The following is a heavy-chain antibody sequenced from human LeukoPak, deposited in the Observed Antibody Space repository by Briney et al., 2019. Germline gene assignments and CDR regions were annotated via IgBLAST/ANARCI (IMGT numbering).Heavy chain of an antibody. CDR3: AREASITMVRGVSLPTTGTADY. D-gene: IGHD3-10*01. Sequence: SETLSLTCTVSGGSISSYYWSWIRQPPGKGLEWIGYIYYSGSTNYNPSLKSRVTISIDTSKNQFSLKLSSVTAADTAVYYCAREASITMVRGVSLPTTGTADYWGQGTLVTVSS. CDR2: IYYSGST. V-gene: IGHV4-59*01. CDR1: GGSISSYY. J-gene: IGHJ4*02.